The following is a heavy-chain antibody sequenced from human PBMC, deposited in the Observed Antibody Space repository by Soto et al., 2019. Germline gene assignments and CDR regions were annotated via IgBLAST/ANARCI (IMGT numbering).Heavy chain of an antibody. CDR1: GGSISSNY. CDR2: IYYSGST. D-gene: IGHD3-3*01. CDR3: ARVAYNFWSGWGGAGYYYYMDV. V-gene: IGHV4-59*01. Sequence: QVQLQESGPGLVKPSETLSLTCTVSGGSISSNYWSWIRQPPGKGLEWTGYIYYSGSTNYNPSLKSRVTISVDTSKNLFSLKLSSVTAADTAVYFCARVAYNFWSGWGGAGYYYYMDVWGKGTTVTVSS. J-gene: IGHJ6*03.